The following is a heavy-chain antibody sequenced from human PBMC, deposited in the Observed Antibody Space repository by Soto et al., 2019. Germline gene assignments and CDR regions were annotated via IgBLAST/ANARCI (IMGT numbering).Heavy chain of an antibody. CDR2: INPSGGST. V-gene: IGHV1-46*01. CDR3: ESWSTTGTTSYDY. CDR1: GYTFTSYY. J-gene: IGHJ4*02. Sequence: ASVKVSCKASGYTFTSYYMHWVRQAPGQGLEWMGIINPSGGSTSYAQKFQGRVTMTRDTSTSTVYMELSSLRSEDTAVYYCESWSTTGTTSYDYWGQGTLVPVSS. D-gene: IGHD1-1*01.